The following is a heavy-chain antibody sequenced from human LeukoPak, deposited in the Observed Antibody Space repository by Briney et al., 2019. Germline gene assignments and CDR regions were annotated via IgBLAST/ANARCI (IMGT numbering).Heavy chain of an antibody. CDR1: GFTFSSYT. CDR3: ARALHPNRIYCSGGSCHPLFDY. V-gene: IGHV3-30*04. CDR2: ISYDGSNK. D-gene: IGHD2-15*01. J-gene: IGHJ4*02. Sequence: GGSLRLSCAASGFTFSSYTMHWVRQAPGKGLEWVAVISYDGSNKYYADSVKGRFTISRDNSKNTLYLQMNSLRAEDTAVYYCARALHPNRIYCSGGSCHPLFDYWGQGTLVTVSS.